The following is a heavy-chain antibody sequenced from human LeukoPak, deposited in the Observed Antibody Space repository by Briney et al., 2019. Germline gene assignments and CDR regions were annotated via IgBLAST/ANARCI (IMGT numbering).Heavy chain of an antibody. Sequence: SQTLSLTCAISGDSVSTNSVVWNWIRQSPSRGLEWLGRTYYRSEWYSDYAVSVKGRITINPDTSKNQFSLQLNSVTPEDTAVYCCARISSPWSPRDAFDIWGQGTMVTVSS. D-gene: IGHD1-26*01. CDR2: TYYRSEWYS. J-gene: IGHJ3*02. V-gene: IGHV6-1*01. CDR1: GDSVSTNSVV. CDR3: ARISSPWSPRDAFDI.